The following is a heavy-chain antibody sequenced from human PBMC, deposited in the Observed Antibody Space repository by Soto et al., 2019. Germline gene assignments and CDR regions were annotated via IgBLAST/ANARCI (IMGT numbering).Heavy chain of an antibody. CDR3: ARXEDYYDSSGYPRGAFDI. V-gene: IGHV1-69*13. CDR2: IIPIFGTA. CDR1: GGTFSSYA. J-gene: IGHJ3*02. Sequence: SVKVSCKDSGGTFSSYAISWVRQAPGQGLEWMGGIIPIFGTANYAQKFQGRVTITADESTSTAYMELSSLRSEDTAVYYCARXEDYYDSSGYPRGAFDIWGQGTMVTVSS. D-gene: IGHD3-22*01.